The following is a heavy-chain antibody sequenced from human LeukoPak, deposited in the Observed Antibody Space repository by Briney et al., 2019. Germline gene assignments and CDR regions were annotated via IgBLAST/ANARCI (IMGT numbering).Heavy chain of an antibody. V-gene: IGHV5-51*01. CDR3: ARSDSSDGARGIQY. J-gene: IGHJ1*01. Sequence: GESLKISCQGSGYNFTSYWVGWVRQMPGKGLQCLGTIYPGDSDTRYSPSFQGQVTISVDKSVSTAYLQWSSLKASDTAMYYCARSDSSDGARGIQYWGQGTPVTVSS. CDR2: IYPGDSDT. CDR1: GYNFTSYW. D-gene: IGHD3-22*01.